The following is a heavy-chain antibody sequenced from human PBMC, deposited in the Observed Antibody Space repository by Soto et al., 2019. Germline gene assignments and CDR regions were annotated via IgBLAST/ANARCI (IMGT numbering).Heavy chain of an antibody. CDR3: ARMIGSGPFDH. J-gene: IGHJ4*02. D-gene: IGHD3-10*01. Sequence: QVQLQESGPGLVKPSETLSLTCTVSGGSINNYYWSWIRQTPGKGLELMGYIPDAGRPDYNPSLMSRVTISLDTSRNQFSLRLRSVTAADTAVYYCARMIGSGPFDHWGQGTLVIVSS. V-gene: IGHV4-59*08. CDR2: IPDAGRP. CDR1: GGSINNYY.